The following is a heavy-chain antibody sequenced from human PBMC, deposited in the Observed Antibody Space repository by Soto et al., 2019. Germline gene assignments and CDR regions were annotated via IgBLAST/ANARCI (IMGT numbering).Heavy chain of an antibody. J-gene: IGHJ6*02. Sequence: GSLRLSCAASGFIFSSYAMSWVRQAPGKGLEWVSAISGSGGTTYYSDSVKGRFTISRDNSKNTVYLQMNDLRVEDAAEYFCAKDSWAIFGVPAGEYYAMDVWGQGTTVTVSS. CDR1: GFIFSSYA. CDR2: ISGSGGTT. D-gene: IGHD3-3*01. V-gene: IGHV3-23*01. CDR3: AKDSWAIFGVPAGEYYAMDV.